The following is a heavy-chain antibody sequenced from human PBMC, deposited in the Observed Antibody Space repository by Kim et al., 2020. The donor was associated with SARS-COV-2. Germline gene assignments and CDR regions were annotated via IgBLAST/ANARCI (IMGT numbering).Heavy chain of an antibody. V-gene: IGHV4-59*01. J-gene: IGHJ5*02. CDR3: ARAFTMVRGVIRNWFDP. CDR1: GGSISSYY. D-gene: IGHD3-10*01. Sequence: SETLYLTCTVSGGSISSYYWSWIRQPPGKGLEWIGYIYYSGSTNYNPSLKSRVTISVDTSKNQFSLKLSSVTAADTAVYYCARAFTMVRGVIRNWFDPWGQGTLVTVSS. CDR2: IYYSGST.